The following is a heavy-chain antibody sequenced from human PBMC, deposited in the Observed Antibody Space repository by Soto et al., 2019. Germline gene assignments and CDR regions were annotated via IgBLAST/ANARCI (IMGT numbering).Heavy chain of an antibody. CDR2: ISYDGSNK. D-gene: IGHD2-21*02. CDR1: GFTFSSYA. J-gene: IGHJ4*02. V-gene: IGHV3-30-3*01. CDR3: ARRLTTTVTAMGY. Sequence: PGGSLRLSCAASGFTFSSYAMHWVRQAPGKGLEWVAVISYDGSNKYTADSVKGRFTISRDNSRNTVYLQVNSLRIEDTAVYYCARRLTTTVTAMGYWGQGTPVTVSS.